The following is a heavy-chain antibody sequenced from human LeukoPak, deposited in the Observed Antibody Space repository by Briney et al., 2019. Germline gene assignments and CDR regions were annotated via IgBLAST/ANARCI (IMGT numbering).Heavy chain of an antibody. CDR3: ARAPGGYCSSTSCYNGWNWFDP. V-gene: IGHV3-74*01. CDR2: INSDGSST. D-gene: IGHD2-2*02. J-gene: IGHJ5*02. CDR1: GFTFSSYW. Sequence: GGSLRLFCAASGFTFSSYWMHWVRQAPGKGLVWVSRINSDGSSTSYADSVKGRFTISRDNAKNTLYLQMNSLRAEDTAVYYCARAPGGYCSSTSCYNGWNWFDPWGQGTLVTVSS.